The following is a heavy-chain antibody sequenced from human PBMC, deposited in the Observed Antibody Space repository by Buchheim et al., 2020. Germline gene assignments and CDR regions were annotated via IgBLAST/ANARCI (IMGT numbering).Heavy chain of an antibody. Sequence: EVQLLESGGGLVQPGGSLRLSCAASGFTFSSYAMSWVRQAPGKGLERVSAISGSGGSTYYADSVKGRFTISRDNSKNTLYLQMNSLRAEDTAVYYCAKDGCSSTSCYAPTDAFDIWGQGT. J-gene: IGHJ3*02. CDR1: GFTFSSYA. V-gene: IGHV3-23*01. CDR2: ISGSGGST. D-gene: IGHD2-2*01. CDR3: AKDGCSSTSCYAPTDAFDI.